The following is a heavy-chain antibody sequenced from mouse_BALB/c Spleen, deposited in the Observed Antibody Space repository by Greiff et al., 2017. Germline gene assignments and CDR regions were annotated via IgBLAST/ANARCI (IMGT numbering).Heavy chain of an antibody. V-gene: IGHV1-7*01. CDR1: GYTFTSYW. CDR3: AIMITTRAWFAY. J-gene: IGHJ3*01. CDR2: INPSTGYT. D-gene: IGHD2-4*01. Sequence: QVQLKQSGAELAKPGASVKMSCKASGYTFTSYWMHWVKQRPGQGLEWIGYINPSTGYTEYNQKFKDKATLTADKSSSTAYMQLSSLTSEDSAVYYCAIMITTRAWFAYWGQGTMVTVSA.